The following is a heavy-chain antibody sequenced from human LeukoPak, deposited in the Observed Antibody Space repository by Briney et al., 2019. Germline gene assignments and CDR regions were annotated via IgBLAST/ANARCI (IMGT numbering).Heavy chain of an antibody. J-gene: IGHJ4*02. CDR2: ISSSSSYI. D-gene: IGHD4-17*01. Sequence: GGSLRLSCAASGFTFSSYSMNWVRQAPGKGLEWVSSISSSSSYIYYADSVKGRFTISRDNAKNSLYLQTNSLRAEDTAVYYCARGDPYGDYGVPSDYWGQGTLVTVSS. CDR1: GFTFSSYS. CDR3: ARGDPYGDYGVPSDY. V-gene: IGHV3-21*01.